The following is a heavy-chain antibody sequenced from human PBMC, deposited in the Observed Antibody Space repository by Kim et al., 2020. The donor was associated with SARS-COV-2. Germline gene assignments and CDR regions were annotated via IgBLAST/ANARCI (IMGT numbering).Heavy chain of an antibody. CDR1: GFTFTSSA. V-gene: IGHV1-58*02. Sequence: SVKVSCKASGFTFTSSAMQWVRQARGQRLEWIGWIVVGSGNTNYAQKFQERVTIPRDRSTSTAYMELSSVRSEDTAVYYCAADQGGLLWFGEFYYYGMDVWGQGTTVTVSS. CDR2: IVVGSGNT. CDR3: AADQGGLLWFGEFYYYGMDV. J-gene: IGHJ6*02. D-gene: IGHD3-10*01.